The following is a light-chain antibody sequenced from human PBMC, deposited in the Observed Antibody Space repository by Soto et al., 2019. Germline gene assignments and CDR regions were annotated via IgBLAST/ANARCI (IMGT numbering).Light chain of an antibody. V-gene: IGLV2-8*01. CDR2: EVS. J-gene: IGLJ1*01. Sequence: QSVLTQPPSASGSPGQSVTISCTGTSSGVGGYNYVSWYQQHPGKAPKLIIYEVSKRPSGVPDRFSGSKSGNTASLTVSGLQAEDEADYYCSSYVGSNNLYVLGTGTKVTVL. CDR3: SSYVGSNNLYV. CDR1: SSGVGGYNY.